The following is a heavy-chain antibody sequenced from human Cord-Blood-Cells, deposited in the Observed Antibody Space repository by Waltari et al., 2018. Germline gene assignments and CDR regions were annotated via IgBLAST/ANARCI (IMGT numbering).Heavy chain of an antibody. Sequence: EVQLLESGGGLVQPGGSLRLSCAASGFTFSSYAMSWVRRAPGKGVGWGTAISGSGGSTNYSDSVKGRFTIARDNSKNTLYLQMNSLRAEDTAVYYCAKGLYSNYNWFDPWGQGTLVTVSS. CDR2: ISGSGGST. D-gene: IGHD4-4*01. V-gene: IGHV3-23*01. CDR1: GFTFSSYA. J-gene: IGHJ5*02. CDR3: AKGLYSNYNWFDP.